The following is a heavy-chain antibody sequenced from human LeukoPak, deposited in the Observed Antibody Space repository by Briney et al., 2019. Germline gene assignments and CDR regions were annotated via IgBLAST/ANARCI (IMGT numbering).Heavy chain of an antibody. CDR3: ARLIVGGSYWGDAFDI. V-gene: IGHV3-30-3*01. CDR2: ISYDGSNK. CDR1: GFTFSSYA. D-gene: IGHD1-26*01. J-gene: IGHJ3*02. Sequence: GGSLRLSCAASGFTFSSYAMHWVRQAPGKGLEWVAVISYDGSNKYYADSVKGRFTISRDNSKNTLYLQMNSLRAEDTAVYYCARLIVGGSYWGDAFDIWGQGTMVTVSS.